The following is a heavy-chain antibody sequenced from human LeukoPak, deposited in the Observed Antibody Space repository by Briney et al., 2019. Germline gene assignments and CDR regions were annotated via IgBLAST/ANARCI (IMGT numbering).Heavy chain of an antibody. CDR2: LYYNGSP. D-gene: IGHD6-19*01. Sequence: PSETLSLTCTVSGGSFSIYYWSWIRQSPGTGLEWIAYLYYNGSPNDDPSLRSRVTISIDTSKNQFSLKLSSVTAADTAVYYCARHGSDWAFDFWGRGTLVTVSS. J-gene: IGHJ4*02. V-gene: IGHV4-59*08. CDR3: ARHGSDWAFDF. CDR1: GGSFSIYY.